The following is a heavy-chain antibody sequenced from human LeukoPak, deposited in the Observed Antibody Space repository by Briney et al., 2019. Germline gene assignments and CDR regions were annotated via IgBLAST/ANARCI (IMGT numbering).Heavy chain of an antibody. V-gene: IGHV3-21*01. Sequence: GGSLRLSCAASGFTFSSYSMDWVRQAPGKGLEWVSSISSSSSYIYYADSVKGRFTISRDNAKNSLYLQMNSLRAEDTAVYYCAYSSGYLFDYWGQGTLVTVSS. CDR2: ISSSSSYI. CDR3: AYSSGYLFDY. CDR1: GFTFSSYS. D-gene: IGHD3-22*01. J-gene: IGHJ4*02.